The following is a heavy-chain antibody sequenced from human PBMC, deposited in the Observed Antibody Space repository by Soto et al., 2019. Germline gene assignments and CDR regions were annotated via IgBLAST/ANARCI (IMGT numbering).Heavy chain of an antibody. CDR3: ARLWFGELPDY. CDR2: IDPSDSYT. J-gene: IGHJ4*02. CDR1: GYSFTSYW. V-gene: IGHV5-10-1*01. D-gene: IGHD3-10*01. Sequence: EVQLVQSGAEVKKPGESLRISCKGSGYSFTSYWISWVRQMPGKGLEWMGRIDPSDSYTNYSPSFQGHVTISADKSIRTAYLQCSSLKASDTVMCYGARLWFGELPDYWGQGTLVTVFS.